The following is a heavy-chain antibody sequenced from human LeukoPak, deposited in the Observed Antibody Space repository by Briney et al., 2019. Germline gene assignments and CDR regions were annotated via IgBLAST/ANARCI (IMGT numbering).Heavy chain of an antibody. Sequence: GGSLRLSCAASGFTFSSYEMNWVRQAPGKGLEWVSYISSSGSTIYYADSLKGRFTISRDNAKNSLYLQMNSLRAEDTAVYYCARDHIAAAGINWFDPWGQGTLVTVSS. D-gene: IGHD6-13*01. CDR1: GFTFSSYE. CDR2: ISSSGSTI. V-gene: IGHV3-48*03. CDR3: ARDHIAAAGINWFDP. J-gene: IGHJ5*02.